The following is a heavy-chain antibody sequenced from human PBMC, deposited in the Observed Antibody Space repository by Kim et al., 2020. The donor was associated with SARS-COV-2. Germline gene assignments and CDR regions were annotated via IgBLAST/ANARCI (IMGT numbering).Heavy chain of an antibody. D-gene: IGHD2-8*01. V-gene: IGHV3-15*01. CDR3: TTDLPNKWSRDYYYYGMDV. Sequence: GRFTISRDDSKNTLYLQMNSLKTEDTAVYYCTTDLPNKWSRDYYYYGMDVWGQGTTVTVSS. J-gene: IGHJ6*02.